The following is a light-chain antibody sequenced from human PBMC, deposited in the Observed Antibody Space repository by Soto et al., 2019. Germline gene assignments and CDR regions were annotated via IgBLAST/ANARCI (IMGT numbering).Light chain of an antibody. CDR2: RAS. CDR1: QTISTF. V-gene: IGKV1-39*01. J-gene: IGKJ1*01. Sequence: DIQMTQSQASLSASVGDRVTISCRASQTISTFLNWYQQKPGTAPRLLIYRASSVQSGVPPRFSGSGSGRDFTLTISSLRPEDIATYFCQQSYSSPPWTFGQGTKVDSK. CDR3: QQSYSSPPWT.